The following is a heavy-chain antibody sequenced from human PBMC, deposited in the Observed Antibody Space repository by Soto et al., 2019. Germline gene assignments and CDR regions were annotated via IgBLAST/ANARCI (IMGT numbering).Heavy chain of an antibody. V-gene: IGHV3-30*18. J-gene: IGHJ6*02. CDR2: ISYDGSNK. D-gene: IGHD3-9*01. Sequence: AGGSLRLSCAASGFTFSSYGMHWVRQAPGKGLEWVAVISYDGSNKYYADSVKGRFTISRDNSKNTLYLQMNSLRAEDTAVYYCAKDLYDILTGYTNNYYYYYGMDVWGQGTTVTVSS. CDR3: AKDLYDILTGYTNNYYYYYGMDV. CDR1: GFTFSSYG.